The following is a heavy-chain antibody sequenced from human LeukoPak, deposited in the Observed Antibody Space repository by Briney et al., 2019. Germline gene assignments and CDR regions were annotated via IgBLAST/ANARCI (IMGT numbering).Heavy chain of an antibody. V-gene: IGHV3-23*01. CDR3: AKVIGLYYFDY. D-gene: IGHD6-19*01. J-gene: IGHJ4*02. CDR1: GFTFSSYA. CDR2: ISRSGGST. Sequence: GGSLRLSCAAPGFTFSSYAMSWVRQAPGKGLEWVSAISRSGGSTYYADSVKGRLTISRDNSKNTLYLQMNSLRAEDTAVYYCAKVIGLYYFDYWGQGTLVTVSS.